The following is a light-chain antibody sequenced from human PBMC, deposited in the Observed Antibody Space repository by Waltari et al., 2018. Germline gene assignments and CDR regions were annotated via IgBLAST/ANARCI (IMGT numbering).Light chain of an antibody. CDR1: SSDVGGYNY. V-gene: IGLV2-14*01. CDR2: EVS. Sequence: QSALNQPASVSGSPGQSITIYCTGTSSDVGGYNYVSWYQQHPGKAPKLMIYEVSNRPSGVSNRFSGSKSGNTASLTISGLQAEDEADYYCGSYRSSSAPGVFGTGTRVTVL. J-gene: IGLJ1*01. CDR3: GSYRSSSAPGV.